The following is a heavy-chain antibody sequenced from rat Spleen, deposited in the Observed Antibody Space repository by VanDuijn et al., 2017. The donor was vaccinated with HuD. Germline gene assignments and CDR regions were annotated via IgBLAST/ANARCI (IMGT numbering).Heavy chain of an antibody. Sequence: EVQLVESGGGLVLPGRSLKLSCVASGFPFSDYWMTWVRQAPAKGLEWVASITNAAGKVHYPDSVKGRFTISRDTAQNTLYLQMNSPTSEDTATYYCASGGPYWYFDFWGPGTMVTVSS. J-gene: IGHJ1*01. CDR2: ITNAAGKV. V-gene: IGHV5-31*01. D-gene: IGHD1-11*01. CDR3: ASGGPYWYFDF. CDR1: GFPFSDYW.